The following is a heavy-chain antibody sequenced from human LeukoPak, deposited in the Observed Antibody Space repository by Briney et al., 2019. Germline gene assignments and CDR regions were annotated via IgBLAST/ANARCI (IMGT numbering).Heavy chain of an antibody. Sequence: ASVKVSCKVSGYTLTELSMHWVRQAPGKGLEGRGCFDPEDGETIYAQKFQCRVTMTEATSTDTAYMELSSLRSEDTAVYYCATSSGYYYYGMDVWGQGTTVTVSS. CDR2: FDPEDGET. CDR1: GYTLTELS. D-gene: IGHD6-25*01. CDR3: ATSSGYYYYGMDV. J-gene: IGHJ6*02. V-gene: IGHV1-24*01.